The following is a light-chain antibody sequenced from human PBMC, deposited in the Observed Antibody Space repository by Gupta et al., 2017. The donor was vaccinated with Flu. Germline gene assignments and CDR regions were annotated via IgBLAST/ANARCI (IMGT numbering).Light chain of an antibody. CDR1: SSDVGGYNF. CDR3: CSFSDSNTYDVV. CDR2: DVT. Sequence: QSALTQPRSVSGSPGQSVTISCAGTSSDVGGYNFVSWYQQHPGKAPKVLIYDVTKRPSGVPARFSVSKSANTASLTISVLQAEDEADYYCCSFSDSNTYDVVFGGGTKVTVL. V-gene: IGLV2-11*01. J-gene: IGLJ2*01.